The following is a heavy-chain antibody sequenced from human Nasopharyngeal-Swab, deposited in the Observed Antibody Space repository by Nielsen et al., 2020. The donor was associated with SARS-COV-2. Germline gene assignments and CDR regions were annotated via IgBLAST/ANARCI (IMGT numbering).Heavy chain of an antibody. CDR3: ARDLSYDSSGFRV. Sequence: VRQMPGKGLEWVAVIWYDGSNKYYADSVKGRFTISRDNSKNTLYLQMNSLRAEDTAVYYCARDLSYDSSGFRVWGQGTMVTVSS. D-gene: IGHD3-22*01. J-gene: IGHJ3*01. V-gene: IGHV3-33*01. CDR2: IWYDGSNK.